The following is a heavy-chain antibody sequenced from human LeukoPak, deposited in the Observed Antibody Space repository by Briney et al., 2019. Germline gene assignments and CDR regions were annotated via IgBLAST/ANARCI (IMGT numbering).Heavy chain of an antibody. Sequence: PGGSLRLSCAASRFTFSSYWMSWVRQAPGKGLELVANMKQDGSEKYYVDSVNGRFTISRDNAKNSMYLQMNSLRAEDTAVYYCARNQRRLDYWGQGTLVTVSS. J-gene: IGHJ4*02. CDR3: ARNQRRLDY. CDR1: RFTFSSYW. V-gene: IGHV3-7*01. CDR2: MKQDGSEK. D-gene: IGHD1-14*01.